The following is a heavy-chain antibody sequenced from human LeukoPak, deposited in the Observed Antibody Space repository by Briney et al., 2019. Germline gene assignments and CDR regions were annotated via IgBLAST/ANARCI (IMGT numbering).Heavy chain of an antibody. CDR1: GYTFTSYA. CDR3: ASSYGSGSYSIFDY. CDR2: IIPIFGTA. D-gene: IGHD3-10*01. Sequence: GASVKVSCKASGYTFTSYAMNWVRQAPGQGLEWMGGIIPIFGTANYAQKFQGRVTITADESTSTAYMELSSLRSEDTAVYYCASSYGSGSYSIFDYWGQGTLVTVSS. V-gene: IGHV1-69*13. J-gene: IGHJ4*02.